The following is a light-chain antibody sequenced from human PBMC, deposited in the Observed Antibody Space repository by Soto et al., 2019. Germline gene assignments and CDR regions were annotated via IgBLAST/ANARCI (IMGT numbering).Light chain of an antibody. CDR3: QQYNSYSWT. CDR2: KAS. J-gene: IGKJ1*01. CDR1: QFIDDF. Sequence: DIQVTQSPSSLSASVGDRVAITCRASQFIDDFLNWFQQRPGKAPKLLIYKASSLESGVPSRFSGSGSGTEFTLTISSLQPDDFATYYCQQYNSYSWTFGQGTKVDIK. V-gene: IGKV1-5*03.